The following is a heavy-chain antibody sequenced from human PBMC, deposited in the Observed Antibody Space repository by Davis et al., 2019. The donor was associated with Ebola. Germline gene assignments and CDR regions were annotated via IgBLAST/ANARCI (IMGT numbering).Heavy chain of an antibody. CDR1: GFTFSSYW. Sequence: GESLKISCAASGFTFSSYWMHWVRQAPGKGLIWVSRIKTDGSLIGYGDSVQGRFTISRDNAKNTLYLQMNSLHQGPIGLPPGTLLQEHLWG. CDR2: IKTDGSLI. J-gene: IGHJ6*01. CDR3: TLLQEHL. V-gene: IGHV3-74*01.